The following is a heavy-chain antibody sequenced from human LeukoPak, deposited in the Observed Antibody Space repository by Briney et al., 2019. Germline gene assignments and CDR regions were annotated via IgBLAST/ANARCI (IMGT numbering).Heavy chain of an antibody. D-gene: IGHD3-22*01. J-gene: IGHJ4*02. V-gene: IGHV3-53*01. Sequence: GGSLRLSCAASGFTVSSNYMSWVRQAPGKGLECISVIYSGGSTDYADSVKGRLTISRDNSKNTLYLQMNSLRAEDTAVYYCAKEPDYYDTYWGQGTLVTVSS. CDR2: IYSGGST. CDR3: AKEPDYYDTY. CDR1: GFTVSSNY.